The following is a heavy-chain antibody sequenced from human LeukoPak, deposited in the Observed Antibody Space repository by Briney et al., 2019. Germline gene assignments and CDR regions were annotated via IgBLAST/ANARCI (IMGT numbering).Heavy chain of an antibody. D-gene: IGHD3-3*01. CDR2: IYPGDSDT. CDR1: GYSFTSYW. J-gene: IGHJ3*02. V-gene: IGHV5-51*01. CDR3: ARHQILLRFLEWNAFDI. Sequence: GESLKISCKGSGYSFTSYWIGWVRQMPGKGLEWMGIIYPGDSDTRYSPSFQGQVTISADKSISTAYLQWSSLKASDTAMYYCARHQILLRFLEWNAFDIWGQGTMVTVSS.